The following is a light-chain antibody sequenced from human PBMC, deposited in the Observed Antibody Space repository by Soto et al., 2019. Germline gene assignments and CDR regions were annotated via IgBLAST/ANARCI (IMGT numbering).Light chain of an antibody. CDR3: AAWDDSLNGVV. Sequence: LTQPPSASGTPGQRVTISCSGSSSNIGSNTVNWYQQLPGTAPKLLIYSNDHRPSGVPDRFSGSKSGTSASLAISGLQSEDEADYYCAAWDDSLNGVVFGGGTKLTVL. CDR1: SSNIGSNT. CDR2: SND. J-gene: IGLJ2*01. V-gene: IGLV1-44*01.